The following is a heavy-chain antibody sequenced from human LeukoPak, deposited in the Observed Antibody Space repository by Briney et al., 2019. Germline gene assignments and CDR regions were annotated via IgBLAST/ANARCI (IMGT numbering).Heavy chain of an antibody. D-gene: IGHD6-6*01. CDR3: AKDKVAARRYYFDY. Sequence: PGRSLRLSCAASGFTFDDYAMHWVRQAPGKGLEWVSGISWNSGSIGYADSVKGRFTISRDNAKNSLYLQMNSLGAEDTALYYCAKDKVAARRYYFDYWGQGTLVTVSS. CDR2: ISWNSGSI. V-gene: IGHV3-9*01. J-gene: IGHJ4*02. CDR1: GFTFDDYA.